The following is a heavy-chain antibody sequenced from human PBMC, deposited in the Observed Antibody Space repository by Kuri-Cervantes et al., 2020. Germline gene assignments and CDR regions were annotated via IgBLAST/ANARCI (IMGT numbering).Heavy chain of an antibody. Sequence: SETLSLTCAISGDSVSSGTTAWNWIRQSPSRGLEWLGRIYYRSKWYNDYAVSVRSRISINPDTSKNQFALQLSSVTHEDTAVYCCARWEGDIDHWGQGTLVTDSS. CDR2: IYYRSKWYN. CDR1: GDSVSSGTTA. CDR3: ARWEGDIDH. D-gene: IGHD1-26*01. J-gene: IGHJ4*02. V-gene: IGHV6-1*01.